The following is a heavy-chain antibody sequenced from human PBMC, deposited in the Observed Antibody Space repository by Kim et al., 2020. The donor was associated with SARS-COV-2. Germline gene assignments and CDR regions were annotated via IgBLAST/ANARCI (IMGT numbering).Heavy chain of an antibody. J-gene: IGHJ3*02. Sequence: GGSLRLSCAASGFTFSSYAMHWVRQAPGKGLEWVAVIWYDGSNKYYADSVKGRFTISRDNSKNTLYLQMNSLRAEDTAVYYCAKDLQYYDFWSGYISGAFDIWGQGTMVTVSS. CDR3: AKDLQYYDFWSGYISGAFDI. D-gene: IGHD3-3*01. CDR2: IWYDGSNK. CDR1: GFTFSSYA. V-gene: IGHV3-33*06.